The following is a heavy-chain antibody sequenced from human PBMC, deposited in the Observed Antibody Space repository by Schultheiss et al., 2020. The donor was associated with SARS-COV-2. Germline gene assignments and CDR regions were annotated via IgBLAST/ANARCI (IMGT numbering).Heavy chain of an antibody. CDR1: GYTFTGYY. Sequence: SVKVSCKASGYTFTGYYMHWVRQAPGQGLEWMGGIIPIFGTANYAQKFQGRVTLTADESTSTAYMELSSLRSEDTAVYYCARAGNDLEDYFDYWGQGTLVTVSS. V-gene: IGHV1-69*13. CDR3: ARAGNDLEDYFDY. J-gene: IGHJ4*02. CDR2: IIPIFGTA. D-gene: IGHD1-1*01.